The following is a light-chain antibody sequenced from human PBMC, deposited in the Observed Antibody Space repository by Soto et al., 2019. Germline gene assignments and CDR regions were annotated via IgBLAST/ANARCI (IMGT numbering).Light chain of an antibody. CDR2: GAS. CDR3: QQYSNWPQLA. J-gene: IGKJ4*01. V-gene: IGKV3-15*01. Sequence: EVALTQSPATLSVNPGSAGTLSRSASQSVGSNLAWYQQKPGQTPRVLIYGASTRAIGVPARFSGSGFGTEFTLTISSLQPEDFVVYYCQQYSNWPQLAFGGGTKVDIK. CDR1: QSVGSN.